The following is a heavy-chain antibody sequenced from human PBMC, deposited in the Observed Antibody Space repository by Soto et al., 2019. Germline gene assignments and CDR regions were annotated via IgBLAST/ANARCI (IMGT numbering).Heavy chain of an antibody. CDR3: AKDGAPRYCGRSSCHPAGAY. D-gene: IGHD2-15*01. CDR2: ISYYGSHK. V-gene: IGHV3-30*18. CDR1: GFTFSNYG. Sequence: QVQRVESGGGGVQPGRSLRLSCAGSGFTFSNYGLHWVRQAPGKGLEWVAVISYYGSHKYYADSVKGRFTISRDNSNNMLYLPMDSLRAEDTVVYYCAKDGAPRYCGRSSCHPAGAYWGQGTLVTVSS. J-gene: IGHJ4*02.